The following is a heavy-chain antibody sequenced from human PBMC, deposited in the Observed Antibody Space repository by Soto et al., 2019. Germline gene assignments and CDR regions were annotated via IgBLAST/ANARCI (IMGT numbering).Heavy chain of an antibody. V-gene: IGHV3-33*01. D-gene: IGHD3-22*01. CDR1: GFTFSSYG. CDR3: ARDLFIRYYDSSGYLGY. J-gene: IGHJ4*02. CDR2: IWYDGSNK. Sequence: LRLSCAASGFTFSSYGMHWVRQAPGKGLEWVAVIWYDGSNKYYADSVKGRFTISRDNSKNTLYLQMNSLRAEDTAVYYCARDLFIRYYDSSGYLGYWGQGTLVTVSS.